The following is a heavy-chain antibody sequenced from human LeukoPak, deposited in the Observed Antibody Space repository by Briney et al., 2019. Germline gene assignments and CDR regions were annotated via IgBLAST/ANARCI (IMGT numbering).Heavy chain of an antibody. V-gene: IGHV3-74*01. CDR1: GFTFSRYW. CDR3: VLDLFSSFAFDI. J-gene: IGHJ3*02. Sequence: SGGSLRLSCAASGFTFSRYWMHWVRQAPGKGLLWVSRNNSDGSSTYYADSVKGRFTTSRDNAKNALHLQMNSLTAEDTAVYYCVLDLFSSFAFDIWGQGTMVTVSS. D-gene: IGHD3/OR15-3a*01. CDR2: NNSDGSST.